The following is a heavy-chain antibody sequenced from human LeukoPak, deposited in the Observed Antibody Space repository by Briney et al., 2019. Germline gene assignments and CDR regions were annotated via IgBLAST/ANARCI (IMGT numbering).Heavy chain of an antibody. CDR3: ATPVVVTAR. V-gene: IGHV3-30*01. CDR1: GFTFSSYA. J-gene: IGHJ4*02. Sequence: TGGSLRLSCAASGFTFSSYAMHWVRQAPGKGLEGVAVISYDGSNKYYADSVKGRFTISRDNSKNTLYLQMNSLRAEDTAVYYCATPVVVTARGGQGTLVTVSS. CDR2: ISYDGSNK. D-gene: IGHD2-21*02.